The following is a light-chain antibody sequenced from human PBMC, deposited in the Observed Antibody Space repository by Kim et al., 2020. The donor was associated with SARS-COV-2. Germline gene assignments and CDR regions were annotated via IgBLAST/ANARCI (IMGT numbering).Light chain of an antibody. J-gene: IGKJ3*01. Sequence: DIQMTQSPSSLSASVGDRVTITCRTSQSISSHLNWYHQKPGRAPKLLISAASTLQGGVPSRFSGSGSETDFTLTMSSLQPEDFATYFCQQSYITPFTFGPGTKVDIK. CDR2: AAS. CDR1: QSISSH. CDR3: QQSYITPFT. V-gene: IGKV1-39*01.